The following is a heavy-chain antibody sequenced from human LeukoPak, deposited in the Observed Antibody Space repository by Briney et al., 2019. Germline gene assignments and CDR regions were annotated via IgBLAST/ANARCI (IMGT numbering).Heavy chain of an antibody. J-gene: IGHJ4*02. CDR2: ISAYNGNT. V-gene: IGHV1-18*03. D-gene: IGHD3-3*01. CDR3: ARDLHGYYDFWSCYYIDS. CDR1: RYTFTGYG. Sequence: GASVKVSSKASRYTFTGYGISWVRQAPGQGLEWMGWISAYNGNTNYAQKLQGRVTMTTDTSTSTAYMELRSLRSDDMAVYYCARDLHGYYDFWSCYYIDSWGQGTLVTVSS.